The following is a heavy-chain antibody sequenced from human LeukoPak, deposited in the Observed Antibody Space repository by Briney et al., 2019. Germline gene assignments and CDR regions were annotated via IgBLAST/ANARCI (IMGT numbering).Heavy chain of an antibody. Sequence: ASVKVSCKASGYTFTDLYMHWVRQAPGKGLEWMGWINPNNGDTHFAQKFQGRVTMTRDTSLSTAYMELSRLISDDTAVYYCARDKGTEGYPGLLPYWGEGTLVTVSS. CDR3: ARDKGTEGYPGLLPY. CDR1: GYTFTDLY. V-gene: IGHV1-2*02. J-gene: IGHJ4*02. D-gene: IGHD3-22*01. CDR2: INPNNGDT.